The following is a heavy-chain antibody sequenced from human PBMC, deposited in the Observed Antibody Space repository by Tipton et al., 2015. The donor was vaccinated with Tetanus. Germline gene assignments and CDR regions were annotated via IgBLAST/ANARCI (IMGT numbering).Heavy chain of an antibody. CDR3: AILPKHWLAPRGAP. CDR2: IYYSGST. D-gene: IGHD6-19*01. Sequence: TLSLTCTVSGGSISTRNYFWGWIRQAPGKGLEWIGNIYYSGSTDYNPSLKSRVAISVDTSKNQFSLKLSSVTAADTAVYYCAILPKHWLAPRGAPWSQGILVTVSS. CDR1: GGSISTRNYF. J-gene: IGHJ5*02. V-gene: IGHV4-39*01.